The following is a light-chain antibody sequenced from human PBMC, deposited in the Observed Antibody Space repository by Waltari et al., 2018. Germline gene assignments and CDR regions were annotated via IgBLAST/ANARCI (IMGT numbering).Light chain of an antibody. J-gene: IGLJ2*01. CDR3: QVWDTSSDHAVV. Sequence: SYVLTQPPSVSVAPGQTATITCGGNNVGGRLVHLYQQRPGQPPVLVIADDNNRPSGIPERFSGSTSRNTATLTISRVEAGDEADYYWQVWDTSSDHAVVIGGGTKVTVL. CDR1: NVGGRL. CDR2: DDN. V-gene: IGLV3-21*02.